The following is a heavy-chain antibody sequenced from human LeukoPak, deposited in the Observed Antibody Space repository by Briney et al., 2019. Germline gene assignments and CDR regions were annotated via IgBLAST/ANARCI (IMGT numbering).Heavy chain of an antibody. J-gene: IGHJ3*02. CDR2: ISAYNGNT. CDR1: GYTFTSYG. V-gene: IGHV1-18*01. Sequence: ASVKVSCKASGYTFTSYGISWVRQAPGQGLEWMGWISAYNGNTNYAQKLQGRVTMTTDTSTSTAYMELRGLRSEDTAVYYCARDLPYYYDSSGYSQETHAFDIWGQGTMVTVSS. CDR3: ARDLPYYYDSSGYSQETHAFDI. D-gene: IGHD3-22*01.